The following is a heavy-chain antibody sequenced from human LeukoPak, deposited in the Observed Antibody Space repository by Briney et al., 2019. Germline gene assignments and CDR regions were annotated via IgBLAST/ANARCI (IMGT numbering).Heavy chain of an antibody. V-gene: IGHV4-59*01. J-gene: IGHJ3*02. D-gene: IGHD3-10*01. CDR1: GGSISSYY. Sequence: SETLSLTCTVSGGSISSYYWSWIRQPPGRGLEWIGYIYDSGNTNYNPSLKSRVTISLDTSKSQFSLKLSSVTAADTAVYYCVRAGGLPRDDAFDTWGQGTMVTVSS. CDR3: VRAGGLPRDDAFDT. CDR2: IYDSGNT.